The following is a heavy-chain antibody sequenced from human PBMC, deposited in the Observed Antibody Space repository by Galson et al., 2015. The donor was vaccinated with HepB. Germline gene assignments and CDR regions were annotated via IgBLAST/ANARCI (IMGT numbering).Heavy chain of an antibody. CDR2: INSDGGTT. J-gene: IGHJ5*02. D-gene: IGHD1-26*01. Sequence: SLRLSCAASGFTFSSYSMNWVRQAPGKGLVWVSRINSDGGTTNYADSVKGRFTISRDNAKNTLYLQMNSLRAEDTAVYYCARDPKGATKDLWGQGTLVTVSS. V-gene: IGHV3-74*01. CDR3: ARDPKGATKDL. CDR1: GFTFSSYS.